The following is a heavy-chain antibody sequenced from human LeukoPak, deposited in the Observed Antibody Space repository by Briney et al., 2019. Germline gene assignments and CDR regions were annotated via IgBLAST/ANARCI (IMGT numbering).Heavy chain of an antibody. D-gene: IGHD6-13*01. Sequence: GGSLRLSCAASGFIFSSHWMSWVRQAPGKGLEWVTNIKHDGTEQYFVDSVKGRFTISRDNAKNSLFLQMNSLRAEDTAVYYCARSYSRVGFDFWGQGTLVTVSS. J-gene: IGHJ4*02. V-gene: IGHV3-7*04. CDR1: GFIFSSHW. CDR3: ARSYSRVGFDF. CDR2: IKHDGTEQ.